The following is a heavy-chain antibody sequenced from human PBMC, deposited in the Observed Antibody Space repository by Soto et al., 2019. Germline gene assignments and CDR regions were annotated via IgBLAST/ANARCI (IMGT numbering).Heavy chain of an antibody. CDR1: GGTFSSYA. D-gene: IGHD6-13*01. CDR2: IIPIFGTA. V-gene: IGHV1-69*13. Sequence: SVKVSCKASGGTFSSYAISWVRQAPGQGLEWMGGIIPIFGTANYAQKFQGRVTITADESTSTAYMELSSLRSEDTAVYYCARTGGSSGHYYYYYGMDVWGQGTTVTVSS. CDR3: ARTGGSSGHYYYYYGMDV. J-gene: IGHJ6*02.